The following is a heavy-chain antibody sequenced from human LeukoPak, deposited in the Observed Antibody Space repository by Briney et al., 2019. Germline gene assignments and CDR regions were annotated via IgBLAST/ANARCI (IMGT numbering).Heavy chain of an antibody. V-gene: IGHV4-34*01. CDR2: INHSGST. J-gene: IGHJ4*02. Sequence: PSETLSLTCAVYGGSFSGYYWSWIRQPPGKELEWIGEINHSGSTNYNPSLKGRVTISVDTSKNQFSLKLSSVTAADTAVYYCARGVAARFSDKWGQGTLVTVSS. CDR3: ARGVAARFSDK. CDR1: GGSFSGYY. D-gene: IGHD6-6*01.